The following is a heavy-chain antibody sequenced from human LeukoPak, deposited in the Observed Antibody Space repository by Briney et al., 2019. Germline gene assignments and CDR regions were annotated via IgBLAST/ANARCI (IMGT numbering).Heavy chain of an antibody. D-gene: IGHD5-18*01. CDR1: GFTFSSYA. CDR2: ISYDGSSK. J-gene: IGHJ4*02. Sequence: GGSLRLSCAASGFTFSSYAMHWVRQAPGKGLEWVAVISYDGSSKYYADSVKGRFTISRDNSKNTLYLQMNSLRAEDTAVYYCARDGEGGYSYGYNYFDYWGQGTLVTVSS. CDR3: ARDGEGGYSYGYNYFDY. V-gene: IGHV3-30*04.